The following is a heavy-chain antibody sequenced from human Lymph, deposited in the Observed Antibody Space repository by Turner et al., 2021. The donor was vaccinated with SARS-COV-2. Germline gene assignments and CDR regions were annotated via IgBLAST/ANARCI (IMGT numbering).Heavy chain of an antibody. Sequence: EVQLVESGGGLVKPGGSLILSVASPCFPFSSYILHWVRQAPGKGLEWVSSISSSSTYIYYADSVKGRFTISRDNAKNSLYLQMNSLRAEDTAVYYCAGQAVAGTSLGYYYYGMDVWGQGTTVTVSS. CDR1: CFPFSSYI. D-gene: IGHD6-19*01. V-gene: IGHV3-21*01. CDR3: AGQAVAGTSLGYYYYGMDV. J-gene: IGHJ6*02. CDR2: ISSSSTYI.